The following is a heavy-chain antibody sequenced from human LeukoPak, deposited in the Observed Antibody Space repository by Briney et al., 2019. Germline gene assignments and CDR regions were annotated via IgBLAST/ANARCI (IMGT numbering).Heavy chain of an antibody. CDR1: GGTFSSYA. J-gene: IGHJ5*02. CDR2: IIPMFGTP. CDR3: ATDLNRNYGWFDP. Sequence: VASVKVSCKASGGTFSSYAINWMRPAPGQGLEWMGRIIPMFGTPNYAQKCQGKVTISTDESTSTAYMELSSLTSEDTAIYYCATDLNRNYGWFDPWGQGTLVTVSS. V-gene: IGHV1-69*05. D-gene: IGHD1-7*01.